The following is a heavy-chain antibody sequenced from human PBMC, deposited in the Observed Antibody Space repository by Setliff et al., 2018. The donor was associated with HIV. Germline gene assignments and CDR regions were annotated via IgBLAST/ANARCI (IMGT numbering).Heavy chain of an antibody. J-gene: IGHJ4*02. D-gene: IGHD4-17*01. CDR3: ARCMGRPDVCDYGDYVDY. CDR2: ISAYNGNT. V-gene: IGHV1-18*01. CDR1: GYTFTSYG. Sequence: ASVKVSCKASGYTFTSYGISWVRQAPGQGLEWMGWISAYNGNTNYAQKLQGRVTMTTDTSTSTAYMELRSLRSDDTAVYYCARCMGRPDVCDYGDYVDYWGQGTLVTVSS.